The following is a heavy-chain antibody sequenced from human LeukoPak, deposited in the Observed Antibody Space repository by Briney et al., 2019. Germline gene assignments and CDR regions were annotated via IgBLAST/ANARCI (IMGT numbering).Heavy chain of an antibody. CDR2: IYHSGST. Sequence: SETLSLTCAVSGGSISGGGYSWSWIRQPPGQGLEWIGYIYHSGSTYYNPSLKSRVTISVDRSKNQFSLKLSSVTAADTALYYCARGKGGSGYDSYWFDPWGQGTLVTVSS. V-gene: IGHV4-30-2*01. CDR1: GGSISGGGYS. CDR3: ARGKGGSGYDSYWFDP. D-gene: IGHD5-12*01. J-gene: IGHJ5*02.